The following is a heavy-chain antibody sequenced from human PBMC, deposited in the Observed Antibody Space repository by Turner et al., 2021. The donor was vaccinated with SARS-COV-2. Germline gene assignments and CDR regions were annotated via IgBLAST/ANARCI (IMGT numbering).Heavy chain of an antibody. J-gene: IGHJ4*02. CDR2: INPNSGGT. CDR1: GYTFTGYY. D-gene: IGHD6-13*01. Sequence: QVQLVQSGAEVKKTGASVKVSCKACGYTFTGYYMHWVRQAPGQGLEWMGWINPNSGGTNYAQKFQGRVTMTRDTSISTAYMELSRLRSDDTAVYYCARGRRGGSSWYNLDYWGQGTLVTVSS. V-gene: IGHV1-2*02. CDR3: ARGRRGGSSWYNLDY.